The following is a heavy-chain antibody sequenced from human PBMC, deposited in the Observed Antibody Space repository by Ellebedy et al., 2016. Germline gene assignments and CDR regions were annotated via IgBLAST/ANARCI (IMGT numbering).Heavy chain of an antibody. CDR3: ARPIVGATGGGDYYYYGMDV. CDR1: GYTFTHYG. D-gene: IGHD1-26*01. V-gene: IGHV1-18*04. Sequence: ASVKVSXXTSGYTFTHYGITWVRQAPGQGLEWMGWISGYSGNTNYAQKFEDRVTMTIDTSTRTVYMELRSLRSDDTAEYYCARPIVGATGGGDYYYYGMDVWGQGTTVIVSS. CDR2: ISGYSGNT. J-gene: IGHJ6*02.